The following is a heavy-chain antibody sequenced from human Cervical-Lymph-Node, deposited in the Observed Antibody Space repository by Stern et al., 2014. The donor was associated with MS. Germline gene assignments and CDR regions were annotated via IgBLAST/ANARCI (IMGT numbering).Heavy chain of an antibody. D-gene: IGHD3-10*01. CDR1: GFTFSHHG. CDR3: AKASGTYGSGSLDS. V-gene: IGHV3-33*03. Sequence: DQLVESGGGVVQPGTSLRLSWAASGFTFSHHGMQWVRQAPGKGLEWVAVICYDGGNKYYADSVKGRFTTARDNSQNTLFLQLNSLRAEDTAVYYCAKASGTYGSGSLDSWGQGTLVTVSS. CDR2: ICYDGGNK. J-gene: IGHJ4*02.